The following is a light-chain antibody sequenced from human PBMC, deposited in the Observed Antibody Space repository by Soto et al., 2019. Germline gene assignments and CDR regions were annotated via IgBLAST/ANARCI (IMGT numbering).Light chain of an antibody. J-gene: IGKJ3*01. CDR2: DAS. CDR3: QHYNDFLLI. CDR1: QSISRS. V-gene: IGKV1-5*01. Sequence: DIQMTQSPSTLSASVGDRVTITCRASQSISRSLAWYQQNPGKAPKLLIFDASSLESGVPSRFSGSGSGTELTLTISSLQLDDFATYYCQHYNDFLLIFGPGTTVDIK.